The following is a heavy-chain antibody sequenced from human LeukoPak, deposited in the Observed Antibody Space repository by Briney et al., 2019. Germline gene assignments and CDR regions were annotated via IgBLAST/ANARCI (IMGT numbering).Heavy chain of an antibody. CDR3: AKVGDGYNLSYFDY. Sequence: GGSLRLSCSASGFTFSIYGMSWVRQAPGKGLEWVSGISGSGGSTYYADSVKGRFTISRDNSKNTLYLQMNSLRAEDTAVYYCAKVGDGYNLSYFDYWGQGTLVTVSS. J-gene: IGHJ4*02. CDR2: ISGSGGST. CDR1: GFTFSIYG. D-gene: IGHD5-24*01. V-gene: IGHV3-23*01.